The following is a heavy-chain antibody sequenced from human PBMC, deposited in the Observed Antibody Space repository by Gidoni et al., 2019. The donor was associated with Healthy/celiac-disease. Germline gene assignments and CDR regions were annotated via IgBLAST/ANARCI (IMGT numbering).Heavy chain of an antibody. CDR1: GGSISSYY. D-gene: IGHD1-26*01. Sequence: QVQLQESGPGLVKPSETLSLTCTVSGGSISSYYWSWIRQPPGKGLEWIGYIYYSGSTNYNPSLKSRVTISVDTSKNQFSLKLSSVTAADTAVYYCARDVGAVGATHFDYWGQGTLVTVSS. J-gene: IGHJ4*02. CDR2: IYYSGST. V-gene: IGHV4-59*01. CDR3: ARDVGAVGATHFDY.